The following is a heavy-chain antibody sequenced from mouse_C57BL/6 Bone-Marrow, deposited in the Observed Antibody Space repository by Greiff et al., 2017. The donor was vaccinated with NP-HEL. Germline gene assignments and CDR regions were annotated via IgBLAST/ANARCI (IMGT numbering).Heavy chain of an antibody. CDR1: GFTIKNTY. J-gene: IGHJ3*01. V-gene: IGHV14-3*01. D-gene: IGHD1-1*01. CDR2: IDPANGNT. Sequence: VQLQQSVAELVRPGASVKLSCTASGFTIKNTYMHWVKQRPEQGLEWIGRIDPANGNTKYAAKFKGKATLTADTSSNTAYLQLRSLTSEDTAIYYCASYYYGSSYFAYWGQGTLVTVSA. CDR3: ASYYYGSSYFAY.